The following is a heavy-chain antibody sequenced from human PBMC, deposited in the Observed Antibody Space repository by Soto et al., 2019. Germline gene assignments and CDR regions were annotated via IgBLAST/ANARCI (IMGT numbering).Heavy chain of an antibody. D-gene: IGHD1-1*01. CDR3: ARDQFTGNWNNWFDP. CDR1: GDSVSSNSVA. CDR2: TYYRSKWYN. J-gene: IGHJ5*02. V-gene: IGHV6-1*01. Sequence: SQTLSLTCAISGDSVSSNSVAWNWIRQSPSRGLEWLGRTYYRSKWYNDYAVSVKSRITINADTSKNQFSLRLNPVTPEDTAVYYCARDQFTGNWNNWFDPWGQGTLVTVSS.